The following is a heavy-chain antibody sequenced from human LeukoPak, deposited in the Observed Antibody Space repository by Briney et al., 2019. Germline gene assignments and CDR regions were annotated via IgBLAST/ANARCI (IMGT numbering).Heavy chain of an antibody. J-gene: IGHJ6*03. D-gene: IGHD4-23*01. CDR1: GGTFSSYA. Sequence: ASVKVSCKASGGTFSSYAISWVRQAPGQGLEWMGRIIPIFGTANYAQKFQGRVTITADESTSTAYMELSSLRSEDTAVYYCARDVPIGNKRYYYYYMDVWGKGTTVTVSS. CDR3: ARDVPIGNKRYYYYYMDV. CDR2: IIPIFGTA. V-gene: IGHV1-69*15.